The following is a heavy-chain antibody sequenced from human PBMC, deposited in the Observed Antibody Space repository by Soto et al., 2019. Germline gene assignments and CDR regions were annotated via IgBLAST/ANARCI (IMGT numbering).Heavy chain of an antibody. CDR2: IYNSWNT. J-gene: IGHJ5*02. CDR3: ARAPGRGYSWKGWFDP. CDR1: GRSISSDDNY. V-gene: IGHV4-30-4*02. D-gene: IGHD5-18*01. Sequence: SETLSLTCTVSGRSISSDDNYCGWIRQPPGKGLKSIGYIYNSWNTYYNRTRESLVTSSIDTYKNQFSLKLSSVTAADTAVYYCARAPGRGYSWKGWFDPWGQGTLVTVSS.